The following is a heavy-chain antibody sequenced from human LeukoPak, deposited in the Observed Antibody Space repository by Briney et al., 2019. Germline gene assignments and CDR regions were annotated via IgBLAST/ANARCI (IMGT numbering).Heavy chain of an antibody. CDR3: AASSSFDH. Sequence: GGSLRLSCAASGFTFCSYSMNWVRQAPGKGLEWVANIMQDGSEKYYVDSVKGRFTISRDNAKNSLYLQMNSLRAEDTAVYYCAASSSFDHWGQGTLVTVSS. J-gene: IGHJ4*02. D-gene: IGHD6-6*01. CDR2: IMQDGSEK. V-gene: IGHV3-7*01. CDR1: GFTFCSYS.